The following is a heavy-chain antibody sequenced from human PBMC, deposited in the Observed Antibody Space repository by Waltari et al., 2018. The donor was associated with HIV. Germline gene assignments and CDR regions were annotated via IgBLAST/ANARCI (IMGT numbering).Heavy chain of an antibody. D-gene: IGHD2-2*02. Sequence: VQLQQWGAGLLKPSETLSLTCAVYGGSFSGYYWSWIRQPPGKGLAWIGEINHSGSTNDNPSLKSRVTISVDTSKNQFSLKLSSVTAADTAVYYCARTGPYCSSTSCYNGGADYWGQGTLVTVSS. V-gene: IGHV4-34*01. CDR2: INHSGST. CDR3: ARTGPYCSSTSCYNGGADY. J-gene: IGHJ4*02. CDR1: GGSFSGYY.